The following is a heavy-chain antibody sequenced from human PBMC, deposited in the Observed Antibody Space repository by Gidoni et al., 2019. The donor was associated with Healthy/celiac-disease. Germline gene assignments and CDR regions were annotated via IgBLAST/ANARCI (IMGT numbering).Heavy chain of an antibody. V-gene: IGHV3-74*01. Sequence: ALRLSCAASGFTFSSYWMHWVRQAPGKGLVWVSRINSDGSSTSYADSVKGRFTISRDNAKNTLYLQMNSLRAEDTAVYYCARDGYYDSSGYRGVDAFDIWGQGTMVTVSS. J-gene: IGHJ3*02. CDR3: ARDGYYDSSGYRGVDAFDI. CDR2: INSDGSST. CDR1: GFTFSSYW. D-gene: IGHD3-22*01.